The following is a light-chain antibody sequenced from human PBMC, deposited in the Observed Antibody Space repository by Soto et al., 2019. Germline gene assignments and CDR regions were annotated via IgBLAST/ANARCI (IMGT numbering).Light chain of an antibody. J-gene: IGKJ5*01. CDR3: QQRNVWPPIT. CDR1: QSVSSN. CDR2: GAS. V-gene: IGKV3-15*01. Sequence: EIVMTQSPATLSVSPGERATLSCRASQSVSSNLAWYQQKPGQAPRLLIYGASTRATGIPDRFGGSRSGTEFTLTINSLEPEDFAVYYCQQRNVWPPITFGQGHDWRL.